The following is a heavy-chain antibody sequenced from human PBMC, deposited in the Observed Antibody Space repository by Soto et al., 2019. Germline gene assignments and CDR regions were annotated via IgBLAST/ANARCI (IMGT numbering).Heavy chain of an antibody. CDR2: IYYSGST. J-gene: IGHJ6*03. V-gene: IGHV4-59*01. Sequence: PSETLSLTCTVSGGSISSYYWSWIRQPPGKGLEWIGYIYYSGSTNYNPSLKSRVTISVDTSKNQFSLKLSSVTAADTAVYYCARCTTTVTTWYYYHYMDVWGKGTTVTVSS. CDR1: GGSISSYY. D-gene: IGHD4-17*01. CDR3: ARCTTTVTTWYYYHYMDV.